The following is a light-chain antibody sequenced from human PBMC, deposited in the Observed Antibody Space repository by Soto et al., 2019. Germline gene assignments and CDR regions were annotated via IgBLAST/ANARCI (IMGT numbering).Light chain of an antibody. CDR1: NIGSKS. CDR2: YDS. J-gene: IGLJ7*01. CDR3: QVWDSSSDLRVV. Sequence: SYELTQPPSVSVAPGKTARITCGGNNIGSKSVHWYQQKPGQAPVLVIYYDSDRSSGIPERFSGSNSGNTATLTISRVEAGDEADYYCQVWDSSSDLRVVFGGGTQLTVL. V-gene: IGLV3-21*04.